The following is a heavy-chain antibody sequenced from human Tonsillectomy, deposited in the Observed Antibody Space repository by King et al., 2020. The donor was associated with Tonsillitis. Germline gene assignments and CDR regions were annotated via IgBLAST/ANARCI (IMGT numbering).Heavy chain of an antibody. CDR2: INPKSGGT. D-gene: IGHD2-8*01. Sequence: VQLVESGAEVKKPGASVKVSCKASGYTFTGYYMHWVRQAPGQGLEWMGWINPKSGGTNYAQKFKGWVTMTRDTSISTAYMELSRLRSDDTAVYYCARDTRYCTNGVCKYDAFDIWGQGTMVTVSS. V-gene: IGHV1-2*04. J-gene: IGHJ3*02. CDR1: GYTFTGYY. CDR3: ARDTRYCTNGVCKYDAFDI.